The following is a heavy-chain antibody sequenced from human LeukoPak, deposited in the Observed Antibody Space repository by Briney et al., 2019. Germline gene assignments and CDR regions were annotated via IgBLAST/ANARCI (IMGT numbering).Heavy chain of an antibody. J-gene: IGHJ3*02. CDR1: GFTFSDHY. Sequence: GGSLRLSCAASGFTFSDHYMDWVRQAPGKGLEWVGRTRNKANSYTTEYAASVKGRFTIPRDDSKDSPYLQMNSLKTEDTAVYYCARETISGYSHDAFDIWGQGTMVTVSS. D-gene: IGHD3-22*01. V-gene: IGHV3-72*01. CDR3: ARETISGYSHDAFDI. CDR2: TRNKANSYTT.